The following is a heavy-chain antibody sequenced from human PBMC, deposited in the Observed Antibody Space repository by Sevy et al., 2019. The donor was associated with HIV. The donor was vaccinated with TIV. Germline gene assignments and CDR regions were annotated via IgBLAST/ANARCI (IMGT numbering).Heavy chain of an antibody. CDR1: GFTFSSYW. CDR2: INSDGSST. Sequence: GGSLRLSCAASGFTFSSYWMHWVRQAPGKGLVWVSRINSDGSSTSYADSVKGRFTISRDNAKNTLYLKMNSLRAEDTAVYYCASGGYSYGGYDAFDIWGQGTMVTVSS. CDR3: ASGGYSYGGYDAFDI. V-gene: IGHV3-74*01. J-gene: IGHJ3*02. D-gene: IGHD5-18*01.